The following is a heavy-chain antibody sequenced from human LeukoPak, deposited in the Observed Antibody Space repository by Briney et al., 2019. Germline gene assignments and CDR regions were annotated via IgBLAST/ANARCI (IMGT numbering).Heavy chain of an antibody. V-gene: IGHV1-69*13. J-gene: IGHJ4*02. Sequence: GASVKVSCKTSGGAFSSYDISWLRQAPGQGLEWMGGITPIFGTANYAQKFQGRVTITAVESMSTAYMELSSLRSEDTAVYYCARGRGVGDYWGQGTLVTVSS. CDR3: ARGRGVGDY. CDR1: GGAFSSYD. D-gene: IGHD1-26*01. CDR2: ITPIFGTA.